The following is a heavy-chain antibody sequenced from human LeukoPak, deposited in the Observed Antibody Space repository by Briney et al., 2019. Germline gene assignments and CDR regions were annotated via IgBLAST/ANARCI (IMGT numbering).Heavy chain of an antibody. Sequence: ASVKVSCKASGYTFTNYYMHWVRQAPGQGLEWMGIINPSGGSTSYAQKFQGRVTMTRDMSTSTVYMELSSLRSEDTAVYYCARDGGEYYYYYYMDVWGKGTTVTVSS. V-gene: IGHV1-46*01. J-gene: IGHJ6*03. D-gene: IGHD2-15*01. CDR1: GYTFTNYY. CDR3: ARDGGEYYYYYYMDV. CDR2: INPSGGST.